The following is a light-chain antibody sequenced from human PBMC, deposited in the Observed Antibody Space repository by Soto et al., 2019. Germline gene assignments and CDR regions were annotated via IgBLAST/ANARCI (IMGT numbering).Light chain of an antibody. CDR3: QQRSNWLALT. CDR1: QSVSSY. J-gene: IGKJ4*01. CDR2: DAS. Sequence: EIVLTQSPATLSLSPGERATLSCRASQSVSSYLAWYQQKPGQAPRLLIYDASNRATGIPARFSGSGSGTAFPITISSLEPEDFAVYYCQQRSNWLALTFGGGTKVEIK. V-gene: IGKV3-11*01.